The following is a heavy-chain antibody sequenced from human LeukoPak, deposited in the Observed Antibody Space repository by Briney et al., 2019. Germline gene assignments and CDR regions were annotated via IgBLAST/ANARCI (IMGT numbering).Heavy chain of an antibody. V-gene: IGHV4-59*01. CDR3: ASTRYSYETVDY. CDR1: GVSISSYY. J-gene: IGHJ4*02. Sequence: PSETLSLTCTVSGVSISSYYWSWIRQPPGKGLEWIGYIYYSGSTSYNPSLKSRVTISVDTSENRFSLKLRSVTAADTAVYYCASTRYSYETVDYWGQGTLVTVSS. D-gene: IGHD5-18*01. CDR2: IYYSGST.